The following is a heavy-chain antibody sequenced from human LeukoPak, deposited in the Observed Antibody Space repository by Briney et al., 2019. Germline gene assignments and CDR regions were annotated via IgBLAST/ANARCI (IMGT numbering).Heavy chain of an antibody. V-gene: IGHV1-46*01. D-gene: IGHD2-2*01. Sequence: GASVKVSCKASGYTFTSYYMHWVRQAPGQGLEWMGIINPSGGSTSYAQKFQGRVTMTRDTSTSTVYMELSSLRSEDTAVYYCARDLGWGYCSSTSCPVQSYWGQGTLVTVSS. CDR1: GYTFTSYY. J-gene: IGHJ4*02. CDR2: INPSGGST. CDR3: ARDLGWGYCSSTSCPVQSY.